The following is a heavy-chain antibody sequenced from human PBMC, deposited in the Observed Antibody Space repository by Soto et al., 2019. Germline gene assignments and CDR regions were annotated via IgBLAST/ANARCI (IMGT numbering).Heavy chain of an antibody. J-gene: IGHJ4*02. D-gene: IGHD3-3*01. V-gene: IGHV1-18*01. CDR1: GYTFTSYG. CDR3: ARDRRPGYDFWSGYHHYYFDY. CDR2: ISAYNGNT. Sequence: QVQLVQSGAEVKKPEASVKVSCKASGYTFTSYGISWVRQAPGQGLEWMGWISAYNGNTNYAQKLQGRVTMTTDTSTSTAYMELRSLRSDDTAVYYCARDRRPGYDFWSGYHHYYFDYWGQGTLVTVSS.